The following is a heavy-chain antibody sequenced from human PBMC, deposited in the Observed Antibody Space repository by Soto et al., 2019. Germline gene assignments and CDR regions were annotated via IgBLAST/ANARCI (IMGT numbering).Heavy chain of an antibody. D-gene: IGHD3-10*01. V-gene: IGHV3-7*01. CDR1: GFTFSSYW. CDR2: IKQDGSEK. CDR3: ARRGGYYGSGSLSYYYYYMDV. Sequence: GGSLSLSCAASGFTFSSYWMSWVRQAPGKGLEWVANIKQDGSEKYYVDSVKGRFTISRDNAKNSLYLQMNSLRAEDTAVYYCARRGGYYGSGSLSYYYYYMDVWGKGTTVTVSS. J-gene: IGHJ6*03.